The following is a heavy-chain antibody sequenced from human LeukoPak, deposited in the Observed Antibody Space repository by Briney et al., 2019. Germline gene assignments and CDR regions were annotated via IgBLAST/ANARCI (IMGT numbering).Heavy chain of an antibody. V-gene: IGHV1-46*01. CDR2: IDPSSGST. Sequence: ASVKVSCKASGYTFTTYHMHWVRQAPGQGLEWMGIIDPSSGSTSYAQKFQGRVTMTRDTSTNTVYMELSSLRSEDTAVYYCARESGSGSYDYFDYWGQGTLVTVSS. J-gene: IGHJ4*02. D-gene: IGHD3-10*01. CDR3: ARESGSGSYDYFDY. CDR1: GYTFTTYH.